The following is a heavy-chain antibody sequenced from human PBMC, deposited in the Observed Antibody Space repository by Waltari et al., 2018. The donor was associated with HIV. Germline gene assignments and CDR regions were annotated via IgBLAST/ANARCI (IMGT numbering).Heavy chain of an antibody. CDR2: IYHSGST. CDR1: GYSISSGYY. V-gene: IGHV4-38-2*02. Sequence: QVQLQESGPGLVHPSETLSLTCTLSGYSISSGYYWGWFRQPPGKGLEGIGSIYHSGSTYYNPSLKSRVTISVDTSKNQFSLKLSSVTAADTAVYYCASRSPKYYYDSSGHNPPLDYFDYWGQGTLVTVSS. CDR3: ASRSPKYYYDSSGHNPPLDYFDY. J-gene: IGHJ4*02. D-gene: IGHD3-22*01.